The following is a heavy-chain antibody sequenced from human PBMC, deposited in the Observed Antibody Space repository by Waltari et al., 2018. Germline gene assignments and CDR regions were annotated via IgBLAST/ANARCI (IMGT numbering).Heavy chain of an antibody. V-gene: IGHV3-48*03. CDR1: GFTFSSYE. CDR3: ARDSSSWYKSHYYYGMDV. Sequence: EVQLVESGGGLVQPGGSLRLSCAASGFTFSSYEMNWVRQAPGKGLEWVSYISSSGITIYYAAPVKGRLTISRDNAKNSLYLQMNSLRAEDTAVYYCARDSSSWYKSHYYYGMDVWGQGTTVTVSS. J-gene: IGHJ6*02. CDR2: ISSSGITI. D-gene: IGHD6-13*01.